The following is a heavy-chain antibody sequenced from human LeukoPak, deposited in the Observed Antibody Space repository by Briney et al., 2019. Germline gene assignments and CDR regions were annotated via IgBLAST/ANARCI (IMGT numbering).Heavy chain of an antibody. V-gene: IGHV3-30*02. J-gene: IGHJ4*02. Sequence: GGSLRLSCAASGFTFSSYGMHWVRQAPGKGLEWVAFIRYDGSNKYYADSVKGRFTISRDNAKNSLSLQMNSLRADDTAVYHCARDASAYYWGQGALVTVSS. D-gene: IGHD3-3*01. CDR1: GFTFSSYG. CDR2: IRYDGSNK. CDR3: ARDASAYY.